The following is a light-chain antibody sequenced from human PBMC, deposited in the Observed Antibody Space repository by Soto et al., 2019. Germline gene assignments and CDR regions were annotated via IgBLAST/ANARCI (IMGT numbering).Light chain of an antibody. CDR1: QSVSSSY. Sequence: EIVLTQSPGTLSLCPGERATLSCRASQSVSSSYLAGYQQKPGQAPRLLIYGASSRATGIPDRFSGSGSGKDFTLTISRLEPEDFAVYYCQQFGCSPLFTFGPGTKVDVK. CDR3: QQFGCSPLFT. V-gene: IGKV3-20*01. CDR2: GAS. J-gene: IGKJ3*01.